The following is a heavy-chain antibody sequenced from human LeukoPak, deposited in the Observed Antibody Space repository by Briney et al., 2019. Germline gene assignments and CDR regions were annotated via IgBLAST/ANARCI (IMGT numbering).Heavy chain of an antibody. Sequence: GGSLRLSCAASGFTFSSYAMHWVRQAPGKGLEWVAVISYDGSNKFYADSVKGRFTISRDNSKNTLYLQMNSLRAEDMAVYYCARDRVRGVIIYLEWFDPWGQGTLVTVSS. CDR1: GFTFSSYA. CDR2: ISYDGSNK. J-gene: IGHJ5*02. D-gene: IGHD3-10*01. V-gene: IGHV3-30*03. CDR3: ARDRVRGVIIYLEWFDP.